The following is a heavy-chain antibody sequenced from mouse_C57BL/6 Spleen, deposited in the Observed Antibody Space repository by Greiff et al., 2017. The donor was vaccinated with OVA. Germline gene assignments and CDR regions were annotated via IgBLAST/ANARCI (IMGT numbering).Heavy chain of an antibody. J-gene: IGHJ4*01. D-gene: IGHD2-4*01. Sequence: EVKVVESGGGLVKPGGSLKLSCAASGFTFSDYGMHWVRQAPEKGLEWVAYISSGSSTIYYADTVKGRFTISRDNAKNTLFLQMTSLRSEDTAMYYCARTLYDYSYAMDYWGQGTSVTVSS. CDR2: ISSGSSTI. CDR1: GFTFSDYG. V-gene: IGHV5-17*01. CDR3: ARTLYDYSYAMDY.